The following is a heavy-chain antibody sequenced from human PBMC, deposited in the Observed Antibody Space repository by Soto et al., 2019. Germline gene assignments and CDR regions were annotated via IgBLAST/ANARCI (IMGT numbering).Heavy chain of an antibody. V-gene: IGHV6-1*01. CDR2: TYYRSKWYN. CDR3: ARVYYDTLTGLGPYYYYYMDV. CDR1: GDSVSSNSAA. J-gene: IGHJ6*03. Sequence: PSQTLSLTCAISGDSVSSNSAAWNWIRQSPSRGLEWLGRTYYRSKWYNDYAVSVKSRITINPDTSKNQFSLQLNSVTPEDTAVYYCARVYYDTLTGLGPYYYYYMDVWGKGTTVTVSS. D-gene: IGHD3-9*01.